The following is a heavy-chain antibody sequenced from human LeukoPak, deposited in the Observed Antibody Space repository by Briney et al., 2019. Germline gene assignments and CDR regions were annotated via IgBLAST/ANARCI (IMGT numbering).Heavy chain of an antibody. Sequence: GASVKVSCKASGYTFTGYYMHWVRQAPGQGLEWMGWINPNSGGTNYAQKFQGWVTMTRDTSISTAYMELSRLRSDDTAVYYCARDLGPMDTAHYYYGMDVWGQGTTVTVSS. V-gene: IGHV1-2*04. D-gene: IGHD5-18*01. J-gene: IGHJ6*02. CDR1: GYTFTGYY. CDR2: INPNSGGT. CDR3: ARDLGPMDTAHYYYGMDV.